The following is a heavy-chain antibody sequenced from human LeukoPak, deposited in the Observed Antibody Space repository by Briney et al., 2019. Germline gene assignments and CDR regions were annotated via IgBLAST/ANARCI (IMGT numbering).Heavy chain of an antibody. CDR1: GSTFSSYW. CDR3: ARDRGDFDY. D-gene: IGHD3-16*01. CDR2: INWNGGST. Sequence: PGGSLRLSCAASGSTFSSYWMSWVRQAPGKGLEWVSGINWNGGSTGYADSVKGRFTISRDNAKNSLYLQMNSLRAEDTALYHCARDRGDFDYWGQGTLVTVSS. V-gene: IGHV3-20*01. J-gene: IGHJ4*02.